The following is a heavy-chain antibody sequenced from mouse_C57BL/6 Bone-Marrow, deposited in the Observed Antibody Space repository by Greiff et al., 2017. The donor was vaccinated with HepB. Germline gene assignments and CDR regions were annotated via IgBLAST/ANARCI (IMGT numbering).Heavy chain of an antibody. CDR2: IDPSDSYT. V-gene: IGHV1-50*01. D-gene: IGHD2-5*01. J-gene: IGHJ1*03. Sequence: QVQLQHPGAELVKPGASVKLSCKASGYTFTSYWMQWVKQRPGQGLEWIGEIDPSDSYTNYNQKFKGKATLTVDTSSSTAYMQLSSLTSEDSAVYYCASPHYYSNYWYFDVWGTGTTVTVSS. CDR3: ASPHYYSNYWYFDV. CDR1: GYTFTSYW.